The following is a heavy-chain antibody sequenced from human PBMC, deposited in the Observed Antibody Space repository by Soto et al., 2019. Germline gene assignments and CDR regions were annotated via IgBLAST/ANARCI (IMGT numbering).Heavy chain of an antibody. J-gene: IGHJ4*02. CDR1: GYTFSSYD. D-gene: IGHD6-19*01. Sequence: QVQLVQSGAEVKTPGASVKVSCKASGYTFSSYDINWVRQATGQGLEWMGWLNPNSGDTGYAQKFQGRVTLTRNTSINTAYIELSSLTSDDTAVYYCATSGGGWYLYWGQGTLVTVSP. CDR2: LNPNSGDT. CDR3: ATSGGGWYLY. V-gene: IGHV1-8*01.